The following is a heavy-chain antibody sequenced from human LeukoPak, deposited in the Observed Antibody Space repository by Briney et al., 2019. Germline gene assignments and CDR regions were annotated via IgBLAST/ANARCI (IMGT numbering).Heavy chain of an antibody. V-gene: IGHV3-30*18. CDR1: GFTFSSYG. Sequence: GGSLRLSCAASGFTFSSYGMHWVRQAPGKGLEWVAVISYDGSNKYYADSVKGRFTISRDNSKNTLYLQMNSLRAEDTAVYYCAKDLSESDPYSGQGTLVTVSS. J-gene: IGHJ4*02. D-gene: IGHD3-9*01. CDR2: ISYDGSNK. CDR3: AKDLSESDPY.